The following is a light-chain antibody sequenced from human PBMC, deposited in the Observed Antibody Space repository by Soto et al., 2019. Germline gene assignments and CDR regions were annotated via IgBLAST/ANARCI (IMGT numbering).Light chain of an antibody. CDR3: QQYDNLPSYT. CDR2: DAS. V-gene: IGKV1-33*01. J-gene: IGKJ2*01. CDR1: QDISNY. Sequence: DIQMTQSPSSLSASVGDRVTISCQASQDISNYLNWYQQKPGKAPKLLIYDASNLETGVPSRFSGSGSGTDFTFTISSLQPEDIAKYYCQQYDNLPSYTFGKGTKVDIX.